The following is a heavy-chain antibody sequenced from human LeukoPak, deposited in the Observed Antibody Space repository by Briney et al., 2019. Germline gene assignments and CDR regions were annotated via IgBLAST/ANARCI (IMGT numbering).Heavy chain of an antibody. V-gene: IGHV3-9*01. D-gene: IGHD6-13*01. Sequence: GGSLRLSCAGSGFIFNNYAMHWVRQPPGKGLEWVSGISWNSGSIDYADSVKGRFTISRDNAKNSLYLQMNSLRVEDTAFYYCAKGGVGSWQIDYWGQGTLVTVSS. J-gene: IGHJ4*02. CDR3: AKGGVGSWQIDY. CDR2: ISWNSGSI. CDR1: GFIFNNYA.